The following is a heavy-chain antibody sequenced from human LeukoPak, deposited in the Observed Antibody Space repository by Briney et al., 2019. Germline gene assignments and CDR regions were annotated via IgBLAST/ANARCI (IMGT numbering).Heavy chain of an antibody. CDR2: ITSSSSPI. J-gene: IGHJ6*03. Sequence: GGSLRLSCAASGFTFSTSIMSWVRQAPGKGLEWVSYITSSSSPIYYADSVKGRSTISRDNAKNSLYLQLNSLRAEDTAVYYCARWGFPIYYYYMDVWGKGTTVTVSS. CDR1: GFTFSTSI. D-gene: IGHD3-16*01. V-gene: IGHV3-48*01. CDR3: ARWGFPIYYYYMDV.